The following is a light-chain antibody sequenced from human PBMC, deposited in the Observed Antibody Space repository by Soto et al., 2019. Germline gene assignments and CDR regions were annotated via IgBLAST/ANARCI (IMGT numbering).Light chain of an antibody. Sequence: VMTQSPATLSVSPGERATLSCRASQSVSSSLAWYQQKPGQAPRLLIYGASTRATGIPARFSGSGSGTEFTLTISSLQSEDFATYYCQQYDSYSWTFGQGTKVEV. CDR1: QSVSSS. V-gene: IGKV3-15*01. CDR3: QQYDSYSWT. J-gene: IGKJ1*01. CDR2: GAS.